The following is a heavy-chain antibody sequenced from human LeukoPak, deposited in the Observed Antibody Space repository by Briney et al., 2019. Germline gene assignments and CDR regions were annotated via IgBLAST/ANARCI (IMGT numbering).Heavy chain of an antibody. D-gene: IGHD3-22*01. CDR3: ARDTDYYDSSSSERAFDI. CDR1: GFTFSDYY. J-gene: IGHJ3*02. CDR2: ISSSGSTI. V-gene: IGHV3-11*04. Sequence: PGGSLRLSCAASGFTFSDYYMSWIRQAPGKGLEWVSYISSSGSTIYYADSVKGRFTISRGNAKNSLYLQMNSLRAEDTAVYYCARDTDYYDSSSSERAFDIWGQGTMVTVSS.